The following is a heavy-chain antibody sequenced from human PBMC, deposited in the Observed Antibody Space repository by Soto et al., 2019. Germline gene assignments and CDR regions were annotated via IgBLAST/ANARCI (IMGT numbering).Heavy chain of an antibody. CDR3: ASGINYYAAGDDAFDI. V-gene: IGHV1-8*01. D-gene: IGHD3-10*01. Sequence: QVQLVQSGAEVKKPGASVKVSCKASGYTFTSYDINWVRQATGQGLEWMGWMNPNSGNTGYAQKFRGRVTMTRNTSRSAAYMELSSLRSEATAVYYCASGINYYAAGDDAFDIWGQGTMVTVSS. CDR2: MNPNSGNT. J-gene: IGHJ3*02. CDR1: GYTFTSYD.